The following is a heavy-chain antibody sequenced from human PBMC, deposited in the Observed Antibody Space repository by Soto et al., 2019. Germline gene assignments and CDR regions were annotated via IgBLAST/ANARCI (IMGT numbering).Heavy chain of an antibody. CDR2: IWYDGSNK. Sequence: GGSLRLSCAASGFTFSSYGMHWVRQAPGKGLEWVAVIWYDGSNKYYADSVKGRFTISRDNSKNTLYLQMNSLRAEDTAVYYCARDLLWFGESERHYYYYYGMDVWGQGTTVTVSS. CDR3: ARDLLWFGESERHYYYYYGMDV. V-gene: IGHV3-33*08. CDR1: GFTFSSYG. D-gene: IGHD3-10*01. J-gene: IGHJ6*02.